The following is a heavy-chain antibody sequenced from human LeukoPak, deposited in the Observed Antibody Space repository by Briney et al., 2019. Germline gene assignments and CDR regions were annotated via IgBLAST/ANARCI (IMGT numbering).Heavy chain of an antibody. CDR2: ISSYRSTI. D-gene: IGHD1-26*01. CDR1: GFTFSNSG. Sequence: GGSLRLSCAASGFTFSNSGMNWVRQAPGKGREWVSYISSYRSTIYYADSMKGRFTISRDNAKNSLYLQMNSLRAEDTAVYYCARVRYSGSYYATGYYFDYWGQGTLVTVSS. V-gene: IGHV3-48*01. CDR3: ARVRYSGSYYATGYYFDY. J-gene: IGHJ4*02.